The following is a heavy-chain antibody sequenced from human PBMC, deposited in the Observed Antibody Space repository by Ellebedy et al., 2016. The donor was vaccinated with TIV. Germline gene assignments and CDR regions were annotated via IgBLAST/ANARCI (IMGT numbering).Heavy chain of an antibody. D-gene: IGHD3-9*01. V-gene: IGHV1-18*04. Sequence: AASVKVSCKASGYTFTSYGISWVRQAPGQGLEWMGWISAYNGNTNYAQKLQGRVTMNTDTSTSTAYMELRSLRSDDTAVYYCARGGRYFDWLSSLFDYWGQGTLVTVSS. J-gene: IGHJ4*02. CDR1: GYTFTSYG. CDR2: ISAYNGNT. CDR3: ARGGRYFDWLSSLFDY.